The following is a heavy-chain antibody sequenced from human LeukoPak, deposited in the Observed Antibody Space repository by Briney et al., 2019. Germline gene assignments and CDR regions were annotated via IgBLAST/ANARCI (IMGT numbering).Heavy chain of an antibody. J-gene: IGHJ4*02. CDR1: GGSISSYY. Sequence: SSETLSLTCTVSGGSISSYYWSWIRQLPGKGLEWIGYIYYSGSTNYNPSLKSRVTISVDTSKNQFSLKLSSVTAADTAVYYCATYPAKRFGELLSFDYWGQGTLVTVSS. D-gene: IGHD3-10*01. CDR2: IYYSGST. CDR3: ATYPAKRFGELLSFDY. V-gene: IGHV4-59*01.